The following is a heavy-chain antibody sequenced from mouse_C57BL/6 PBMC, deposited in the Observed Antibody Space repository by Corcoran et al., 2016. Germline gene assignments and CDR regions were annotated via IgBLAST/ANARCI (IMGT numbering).Heavy chain of an antibody. Sequence: QIQLVQSGPELKKPGETVKISCKASGYTFTTYGMSWVKQAPGKGLKWMGWINTYSGVPTYADDFKGRFAFSLETSASTAYLQINNLKNEDTATYFCAREDYDEVYYAMDYWGQGTSVTVSS. V-gene: IGHV9-3*01. CDR3: AREDYDEVYYAMDY. CDR1: GYTFTTYG. CDR2: INTYSGVP. D-gene: IGHD2-4*01. J-gene: IGHJ4*01.